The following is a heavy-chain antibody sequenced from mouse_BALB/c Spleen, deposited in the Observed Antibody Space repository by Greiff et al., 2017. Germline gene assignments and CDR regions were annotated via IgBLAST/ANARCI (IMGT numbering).Heavy chain of an antibody. D-gene: IGHD1-1*01. J-gene: IGHJ4*01. V-gene: IGHV1S34*01. CDR1: GYSFTGYY. CDR3: ARSEPNYCGSLYAMDY. CDR2: ISGYNGAT. Sequence: LVKTGASVKISCKASGYSFTGYYMHWVKQSHGKSLEWIGYISGYNGATSYNQKFKGKATFTVDTSSSTAYMQFNSLTSEDSAVYYCARSEPNYCGSLYAMDYWGQGTSVTVSS.